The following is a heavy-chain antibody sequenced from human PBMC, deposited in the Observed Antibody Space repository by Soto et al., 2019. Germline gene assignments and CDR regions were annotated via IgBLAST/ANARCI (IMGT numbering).Heavy chain of an antibody. Sequence: VASVKVSCKASGGPFRSYAISWVRQAPGQGLEWMGGIIPIFGTANYAQKFQGRVTITADKSTSTAYMELSSLRSEDTAVYYCAREEWIQLWSPPYYYYGMDVWGQGTTVTVSS. CDR3: AREEWIQLWSPPYYYYGMDV. J-gene: IGHJ6*02. CDR2: IIPIFGTA. V-gene: IGHV1-69*06. CDR1: GGPFRSYA. D-gene: IGHD5-18*01.